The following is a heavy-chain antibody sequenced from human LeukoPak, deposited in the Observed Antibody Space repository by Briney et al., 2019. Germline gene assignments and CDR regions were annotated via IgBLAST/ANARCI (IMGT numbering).Heavy chain of an antibody. CDR3: ARTPLLVRGVYYYYYGMDV. CDR1: GYTFTSYD. V-gene: IGHV1-8*01. Sequence: GASVKVSCKASGYTFTSYDINWMRQATGQGLEWMGWMNPNSGNTGYAQKFQGRVTMTRNTSISTAYMELSSLRSEDTAVYYCARTPLLVRGVYYYYYGMDVWGQGTTVTVSS. J-gene: IGHJ6*02. D-gene: IGHD3-10*01. CDR2: MNPNSGNT.